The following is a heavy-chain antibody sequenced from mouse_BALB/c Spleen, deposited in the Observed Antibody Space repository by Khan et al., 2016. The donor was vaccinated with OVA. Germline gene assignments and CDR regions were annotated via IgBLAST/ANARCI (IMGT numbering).Heavy chain of an antibody. J-gene: IGHJ2*01. Sequence: QVQLQQSGPELVRPGVSVKISCKGSGYTFTDYAMHWVKQSHAKSLEWIGLISTYSGNTNYKQKFKDKATLTVDKSSSTADMELARLTSEDSAIYYCSRPAYDGYYDYWGQGTTLTVSS. D-gene: IGHD2-3*01. CDR3: SRPAYDGYYDY. CDR1: GYTFTDYA. CDR2: ISTYSGNT. V-gene: IGHV1S137*01.